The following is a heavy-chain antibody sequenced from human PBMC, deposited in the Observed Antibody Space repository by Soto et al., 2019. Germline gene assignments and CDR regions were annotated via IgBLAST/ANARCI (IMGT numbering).Heavy chain of an antibody. CDR1: GGSISSYY. CDR2: IYYSGST. CDR3: ARVMGRYPPTPYGMDV. V-gene: IGHV4-59*01. D-gene: IGHD3-9*01. J-gene: IGHJ6*02. Sequence: SETLSLTCTVSGGSISSYYWSWIRQPPGKGLEWIGYIYYSGSTNYNPSLKSRVTISVDTSKNQFSLKLSSVTAADTAVYYCARVMGRYPPTPYGMDVWGQGTTVTVSS.